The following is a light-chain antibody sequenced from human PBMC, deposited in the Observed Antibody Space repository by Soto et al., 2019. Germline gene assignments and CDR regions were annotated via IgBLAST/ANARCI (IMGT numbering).Light chain of an antibody. CDR1: QDISNY. CDR3: QQYYNFPFT. V-gene: IGKV1-33*01. CDR2: EAS. J-gene: IGKJ3*01. Sequence: DIQMTQSPSSLSASVGDRVTITCQASQDISNYLSWYQQKPGKAPKLLIYEASNLETGVPSRFSGRGSGTDFNSTISSLQPEDMATYYCQQYYNFPFTSGPGTKVDIK.